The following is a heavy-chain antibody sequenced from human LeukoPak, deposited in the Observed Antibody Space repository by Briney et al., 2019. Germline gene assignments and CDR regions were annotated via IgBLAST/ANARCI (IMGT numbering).Heavy chain of an antibody. Sequence: PGGSLRLSCEASGFTFSTYFISWIRQAPGKGLQWVGYITNSGRSTNYADAVKGRFTISRDNAKKSVYLEMTDLRAEDTAVYYCAREASANYHVFDSWGQGTLVTVSS. CDR3: AREASANYHVFDS. V-gene: IGHV3-11*04. CDR2: ITNSGRST. D-gene: IGHD4/OR15-4a*01. CDR1: GFTFSTYF. J-gene: IGHJ4*02.